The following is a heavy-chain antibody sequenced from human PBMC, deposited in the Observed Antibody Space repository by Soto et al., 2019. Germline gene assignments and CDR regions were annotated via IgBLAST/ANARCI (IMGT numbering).Heavy chain of an antibody. CDR2: VSYDGSQK. CDR3: ARSIWRTSVPAPLDY. Sequence: QVQLVESGGGVVQPGRSLRLSCAVSGITFSSYVMHWVRQAPGKGLEWVAVVSYDGSQKYYADSVKGRFTISRENSKNTLYLQMDSLRAEDTAVYYCARSIWRTSVPAPLDYWGQGTLITVSS. V-gene: IGHV3-30-3*01. J-gene: IGHJ4*02. D-gene: IGHD4-17*01. CDR1: GITFSSYV.